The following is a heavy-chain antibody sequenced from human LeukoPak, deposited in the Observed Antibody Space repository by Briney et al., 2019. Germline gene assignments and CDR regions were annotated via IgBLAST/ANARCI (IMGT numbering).Heavy chain of an antibody. CDR1: GDSVSRNDAG. J-gene: IGHJ4*02. CDR3: ARGAGAIDY. CDR2: AYYRSNWYI. V-gene: IGHV6-1*01. D-gene: IGHD6-13*01. Sequence: SQTLSLTCAISGDSVSRNDAGWNWIRQSPSRGLEWLGRAYYRSNWYIDYAGSVKSRITINPDTSKNQFSLQLDSVTPEDTAVYYCARGAGAIDYWGQGALVTVSS.